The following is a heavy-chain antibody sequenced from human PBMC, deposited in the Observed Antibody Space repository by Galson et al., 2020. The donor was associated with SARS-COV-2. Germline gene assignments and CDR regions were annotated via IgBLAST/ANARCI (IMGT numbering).Heavy chain of an antibody. D-gene: IGHD3-22*01. J-gene: IGHJ2*01. CDR2: IYPDDSDT. V-gene: IGHV5-51*01. CDR3: ARRAYYDSSGTTSYWYFDL. CDR1: EYIFTNYW. Sequence: KVSCKVSEYIFTNYWIAWVRQMPGKGLEWMGIIYPDDSDTRYSPSFQGQVTISADKSITTAYLQWSSLKASDTAMYYCARRAYYDSSGTTSYWYFDLWGRGTLVTVSS.